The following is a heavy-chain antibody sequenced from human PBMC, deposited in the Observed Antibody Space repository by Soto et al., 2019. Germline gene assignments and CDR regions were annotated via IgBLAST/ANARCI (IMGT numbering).Heavy chain of an antibody. CDR2: IDPADSYS. D-gene: IGHD3-3*01. CDR1: GYNFTTYW. J-gene: IGHJ6*02. CDR3: ARPHDLAYSMDV. Sequence: GESLKISCKGSGYNFTTYWISWVRQVPGKGLEWMGRIDPADSYSNYSPSFQGHVSISLDKSINTAYLYWSSLKASDTAMYYCARPHDLAYSMDVWGQGTMVTVSS. V-gene: IGHV5-10-1*01.